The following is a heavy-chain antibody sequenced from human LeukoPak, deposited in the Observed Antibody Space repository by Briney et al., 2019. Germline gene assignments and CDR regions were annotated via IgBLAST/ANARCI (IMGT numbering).Heavy chain of an antibody. CDR2: ISYDGSDK. V-gene: IGHV3-30*01. CDR3: ARDSPSYHDFWSGNSRDFYYMDV. D-gene: IGHD3-3*01. Sequence: GGSLRLSCAASGFSFNSYALHWVRQAPGMGLEWVALISYDGSDKYYADSGKGRFTISGDNSKTIFFLQMNRLRTEDSAVYSCARDSPSYHDFWSGNSRDFYYMDVRGLGTTVTVSS. J-gene: IGHJ6*03. CDR1: GFSFNSYA.